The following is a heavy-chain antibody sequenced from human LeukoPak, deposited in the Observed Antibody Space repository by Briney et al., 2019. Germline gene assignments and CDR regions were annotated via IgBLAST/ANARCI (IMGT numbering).Heavy chain of an antibody. CDR1: GFTFDLSA. V-gene: IGHV3-23*01. J-gene: IGHJ4*02. D-gene: IGHD1-7*01. Sequence: GGSLRLSCAASGFTFDLSAMSWVRQAPGKRLEWVSSIGSTETYYADSVRGRFTVSRDNSQNTLYLQMSSLRADDTAMYYCAKDAIPMNSVWDYFGKWGQGTQVTVSS. CDR3: AKDAIPMNSVWDYFGK. CDR2: IGSTET.